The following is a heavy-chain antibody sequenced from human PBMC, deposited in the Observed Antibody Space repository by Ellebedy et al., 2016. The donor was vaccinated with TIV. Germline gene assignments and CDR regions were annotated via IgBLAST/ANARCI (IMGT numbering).Heavy chain of an antibody. J-gene: IGHJ4*02. CDR2: IKQEGSEK. V-gene: IGHV3-7*01. CDR1: GFTFSRYW. CDR3: GRGQSDVAAANPFDY. D-gene: IGHD6-13*01. Sequence: PGGSLRLSCAASGFTFSRYWMNWVRQAPGKGLEWVANIKQEGSEKYYVDSVKGRFTISRDNAKHSLYLQMTSLRAEDTAVYFCGRGQSDVAAANPFDYWGQGTLVTVSS.